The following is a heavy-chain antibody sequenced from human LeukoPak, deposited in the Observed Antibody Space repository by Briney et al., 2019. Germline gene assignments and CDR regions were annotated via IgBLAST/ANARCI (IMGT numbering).Heavy chain of an antibody. CDR1: GYTFTGCF. D-gene: IGHD2-15*01. Sequence: ASVKVSCKASGYTFTGCFMHWVRQAPGQGLEWMGWINPNSGGTNYAQKFQGRVTMTRDTSISTAYMELSRLRSDDTAVYYCARDVDTVAAFDYWGQGTLVTVSS. J-gene: IGHJ4*02. V-gene: IGHV1-2*02. CDR3: ARDVDTVAAFDY. CDR2: INPNSGGT.